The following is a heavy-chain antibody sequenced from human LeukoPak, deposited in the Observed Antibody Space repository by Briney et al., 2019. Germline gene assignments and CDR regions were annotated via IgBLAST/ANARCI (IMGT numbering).Heavy chain of an antibody. D-gene: IGHD3-16*01. CDR3: ARGWYYDYVWGSYQFYNWFDP. Sequence: SQTLSLTCAVYYGSFSGYYWSWIRQPPGKGLEWIGEINHSGSTNYNPSLKSRVTISVDASKNQFSLKLSSVTAADTAVYYCARGWYYDYVWGSYQFYNWFDPWGQGTLVTVSS. CDR1: YGSFSGYY. CDR2: INHSGST. J-gene: IGHJ5*02. V-gene: IGHV4-34*01.